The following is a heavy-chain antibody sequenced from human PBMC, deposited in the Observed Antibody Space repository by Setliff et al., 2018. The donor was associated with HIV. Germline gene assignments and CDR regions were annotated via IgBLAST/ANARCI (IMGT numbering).Heavy chain of an antibody. CDR2: VNPNSGGT. J-gene: IGHJ2*01. Sequence: ASVKVSCKASGYTFIGYYIHWVRQAPGQGLEWMGWVNPNSGGTNYAQKFQGRVTMIRDTSISTVYMELRRLRSDDTAGYYCARGTTVDYWYFDLWGRGTLVNVSS. D-gene: IGHD4-17*01. CDR1: GYTFIGYY. V-gene: IGHV1-2*02. CDR3: ARGTTVDYWYFDL.